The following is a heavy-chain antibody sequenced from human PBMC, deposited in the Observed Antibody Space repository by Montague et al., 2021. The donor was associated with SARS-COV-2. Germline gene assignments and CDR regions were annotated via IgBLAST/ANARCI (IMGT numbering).Heavy chain of an antibody. Sequence: SETLSLTCTVSGGSINSYYWSWIRQPPGKGLEWIGYIYYSGSTNYNPSLKSRVTISVDTSRNHFSLKLSSVTAADTAVYYCARGFDVWGQGTPVTVSS. V-gene: IGHV4-59*01. CDR2: IYYSGST. CDR3: ARGFDV. J-gene: IGHJ4*02. CDR1: GGSINSYY.